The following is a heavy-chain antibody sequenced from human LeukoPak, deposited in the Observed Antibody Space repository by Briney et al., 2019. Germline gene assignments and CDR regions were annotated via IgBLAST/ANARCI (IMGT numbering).Heavy chain of an antibody. CDR2: IIPIFGTA. J-gene: IGHJ6*03. Sequence: SVKVSCKASGGTFSSYAISWVRQAPGQGLEWMGRIIPIFGTANYAQKFQGRVTITTDESTSTAYMELSSLRSEDTAVYYCASRNYDFWSAPRGYYYYYMDVWGKGTTVSVSS. D-gene: IGHD3-3*01. V-gene: IGHV1-69*05. CDR1: GGTFSSYA. CDR3: ASRNYDFWSAPRGYYYYYMDV.